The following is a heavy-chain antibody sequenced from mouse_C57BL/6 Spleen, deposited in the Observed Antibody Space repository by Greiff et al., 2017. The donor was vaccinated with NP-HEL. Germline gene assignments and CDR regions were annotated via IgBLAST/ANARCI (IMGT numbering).Heavy chain of an antibody. D-gene: IGHD2-5*01. Sequence: EVMLVESGGGLVKPGGSLKLSCAASGFTFSSYAMSWVRQTPEKRLEWVATISDGGSYTYYPDNVKGRFTISRDNAKNNLYLQMSHLKSEDTAMYYCARDDSKAGYYAMDYWGQGTSVTVSS. CDR3: ARDDSKAGYYAMDY. CDR1: GFTFSSYA. J-gene: IGHJ4*01. V-gene: IGHV5-4*01. CDR2: ISDGGSYT.